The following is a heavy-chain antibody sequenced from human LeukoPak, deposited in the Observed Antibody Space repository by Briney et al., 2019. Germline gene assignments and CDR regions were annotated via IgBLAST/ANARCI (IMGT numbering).Heavy chain of an antibody. CDR2: FYNSGTT. CDR3: ARDRTTSTRAAFDF. V-gene: IGHV4-61*01. CDR1: GGSISSSSYY. J-gene: IGHJ3*01. D-gene: IGHD1-1*01. Sequence: SETLSLTCTVSGGSISSSSYYWSWIRQPPGRGLEWIGSFYNSGTTDYNPSLKSRVTISVDTSKNQFSLKLNSVTAADTAIYYCARDRTTSTRAAFDFWGQGSVVTVSS.